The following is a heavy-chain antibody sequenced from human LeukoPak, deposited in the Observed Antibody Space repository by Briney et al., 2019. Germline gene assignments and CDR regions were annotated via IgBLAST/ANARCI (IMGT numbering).Heavy chain of an antibody. Sequence: KPSETLPLTCTVSGGSISSSSYYRGWIRQPPGKGLEWIGSIYYSGSTYYNPSLKSRVTISVDTSKNQFSLKLSSVTAADTAVYYCARLGRGGSYYSGYWGQGTLVTVSS. J-gene: IGHJ4*02. D-gene: IGHD1-26*01. V-gene: IGHV4-39*01. CDR3: ARLGRGGSYYSGY. CDR1: GGSISSSSYY. CDR2: IYYSGST.